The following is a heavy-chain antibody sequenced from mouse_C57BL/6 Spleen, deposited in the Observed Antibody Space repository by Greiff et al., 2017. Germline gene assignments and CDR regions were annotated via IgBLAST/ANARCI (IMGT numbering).Heavy chain of an antibody. CDR3: ASSGDYGSSCPYYFDY. CDR1: GYTFTSYW. CDR2: IDPSDSYT. J-gene: IGHJ2*01. D-gene: IGHD1-1*01. Sequence: QVQLQQPGAELVMPGASVKLSCKASGYTFTSYWMHWVKQRPGQGLEWIGEIDPSDSYTNYNQKFKGKSTLTVDKSSSTAYMQLSSLTSEDSAVYYCASSGDYGSSCPYYFDYWGQGTTLTVSS. V-gene: IGHV1-69*01.